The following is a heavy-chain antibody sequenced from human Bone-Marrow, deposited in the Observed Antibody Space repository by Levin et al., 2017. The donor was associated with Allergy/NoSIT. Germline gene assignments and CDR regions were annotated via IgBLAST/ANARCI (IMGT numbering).Heavy chain of an antibody. CDR3: ARITRVYSKSLSNYYYYMDV. Sequence: GSGPTLVKPTQTLTLTCTFSGFSLSTSGVGVGWIRLPPGKALEWLTLIYWDDDKRYSPSLKSRLTVTKDTSSNQVVLTMTNMDPVDTATYFCARITRVYSKSLSNYYYYMDVWGTGTTATVSS. D-gene: IGHD4-11*01. CDR2: IYWDDDK. CDR1: GFSLSTSGVG. J-gene: IGHJ6*03. V-gene: IGHV2-5*02.